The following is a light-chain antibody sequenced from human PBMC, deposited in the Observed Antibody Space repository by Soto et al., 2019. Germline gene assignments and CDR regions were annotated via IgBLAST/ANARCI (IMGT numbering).Light chain of an antibody. CDR2: DAS. V-gene: IGKV3-15*01. Sequence: EIVMTQSPATLSVTPGERATLSCRASLSVSRNLAWYQQKPGQAPRLLIFDASTRATGIPARFSGSGSGTDFTLTIGRLESEDFAVYYCQQYGTSPWTFGQGTKVDIK. CDR1: LSVSRN. J-gene: IGKJ1*01. CDR3: QQYGTSPWT.